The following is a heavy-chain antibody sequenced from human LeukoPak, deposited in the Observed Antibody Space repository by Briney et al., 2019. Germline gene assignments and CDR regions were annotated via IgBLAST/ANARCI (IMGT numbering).Heavy chain of an antibody. CDR1: GGSFSGYY. D-gene: IGHD3-22*01. J-gene: IGHJ4*02. CDR2: INHSGST. CDR3: ASGRDGYYDSSGKFDY. Sequence: PSETLSLTCAVYGGSFSGYYWSWIRQPPGKGLEWIGEINHSGSTNYNPSLKSRVTISVDTSKNQSSLKLSSVTAADTAVYYCASGRDGYYDSSGKFDYWGQGTLVTVSS. V-gene: IGHV4-34*01.